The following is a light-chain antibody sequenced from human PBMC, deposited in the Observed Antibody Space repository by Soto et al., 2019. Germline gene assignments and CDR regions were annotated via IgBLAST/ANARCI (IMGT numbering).Light chain of an antibody. CDR2: GAS. CDR1: QNVRSN. J-gene: IGKJ5*01. CDR3: QQYNTWPPIT. V-gene: IGKV3-15*01. Sequence: EIVMTQSPATLSVSPGERATLSCRASQNVRSNLAWYQQKPGQAPRLLIIGASTRATGIPARFSGTGSGTEFTLTISSLQSEDFAVYYCQQYNTWPPITFGQGTRLEIK.